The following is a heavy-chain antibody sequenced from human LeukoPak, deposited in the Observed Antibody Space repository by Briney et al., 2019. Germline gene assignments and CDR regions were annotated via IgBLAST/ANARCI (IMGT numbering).Heavy chain of an antibody. CDR2: VYYSGST. Sequence: ASETLSLTCTVSGGSISSSSYYWGWIRQPPGKGLEWIGYVYYSGSTSYNPSLKSRVTISVDTSKNQFSLKLSSVTAADTAVYYCARSGYCSSTSCYRSLWFDPWGQGTLVTVSS. CDR3: ARSGYCSSTSCYRSLWFDP. J-gene: IGHJ5*02. D-gene: IGHD2-2*02. V-gene: IGHV4-61*05. CDR1: GGSISSSSYY.